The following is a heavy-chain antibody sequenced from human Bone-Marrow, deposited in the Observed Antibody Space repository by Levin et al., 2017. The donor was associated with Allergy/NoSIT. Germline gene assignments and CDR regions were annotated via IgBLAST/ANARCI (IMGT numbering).Heavy chain of an antibody. V-gene: IGHV3-11*01. Sequence: GGSLRLSCAASGFTFSDYYMSWIRQAPGKGLEWVSYISSSGSTIYYADAVKGRFTISRDNAKNSLYLQMNSLRAEDTAVYYCARGSMIVVSNRFGAFDIWGQGTMVTVSS. D-gene: IGHD3-22*01. J-gene: IGHJ3*02. CDR3: ARGSMIVVSNRFGAFDI. CDR2: ISSSGSTI. CDR1: GFTFSDYY.